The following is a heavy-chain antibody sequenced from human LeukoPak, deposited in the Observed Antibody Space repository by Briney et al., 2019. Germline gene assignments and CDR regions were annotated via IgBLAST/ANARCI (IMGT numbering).Heavy chain of an antibody. CDR2: ISGSGGST. Sequence: GGSLRLSCAASGFTFSSYAMSWVRQAPGKGLEWVSAISGSGGSTYYADSVKGRFTISRDNSKNTLYLQMNSLRAEDTAVYYCAKSPHIVVVPDPFDYWGQGTLVTVSS. V-gene: IGHV3-23*01. CDR3: AKSPHIVVVPDPFDY. CDR1: GFTFSSYA. J-gene: IGHJ4*02. D-gene: IGHD2-2*01.